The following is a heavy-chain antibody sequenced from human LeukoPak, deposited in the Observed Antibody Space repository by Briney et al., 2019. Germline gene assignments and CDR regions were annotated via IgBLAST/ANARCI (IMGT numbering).Heavy chain of an antibody. V-gene: IGHV4-59*08. CDR3: ARSSGYYEDWFDP. CDR2: IYYSGST. D-gene: IGHD3-22*01. CDR1: GGSISSYY. J-gene: IGHJ5*02. Sequence: SETLSLTCTVSGGSISSYYWSWIRQPPGKGLEWIGYIYYSGSTNYNPSLKSRVTISVDTSKNQFSLKLSSVTAADTAVYYCARSSGYYEDWFDPWGQGTLVTVSS.